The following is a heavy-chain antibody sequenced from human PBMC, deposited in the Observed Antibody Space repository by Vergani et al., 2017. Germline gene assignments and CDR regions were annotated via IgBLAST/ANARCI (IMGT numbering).Heavy chain of an antibody. Sequence: EVQLVESGGGLVQPGRSLRLSCAASGFTFDDYAMHWVRQAPGKGLEWVSGISWNSGSTGYADSVKGRFTISRDNAKNSLYLQMNSLRAEDTAVYYCAKVAQYYYDSSGYYRDDTFDIWGQGTMVTVSS. V-gene: IGHV3-9*01. J-gene: IGHJ3*02. CDR2: ISWNSGST. CDR1: GFTFDDYA. D-gene: IGHD3-22*01. CDR3: AKVAQYYYDSSGYYRDDTFDI.